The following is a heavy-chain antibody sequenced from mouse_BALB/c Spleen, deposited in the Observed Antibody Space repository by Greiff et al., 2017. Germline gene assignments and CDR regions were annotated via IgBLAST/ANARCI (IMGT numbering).Heavy chain of an antibody. D-gene: IGHD3-1*01. J-gene: IGHJ3*01. Sequence: QVQLQQSGAELVKPGASVKLSCKASGYTFTSYYMYWVKQRPGQGLEWIGEINPSNGGTNFNEKFKSKATLTVDKSSSTAYMQLSSLTSEDSAVYVCTRSGKLGHVGFAYWGQGTLVTVSA. CDR3: TRSGKLGHVGFAY. CDR1: GYTFTSYY. CDR2: INPSNGGT. V-gene: IGHV1S81*02.